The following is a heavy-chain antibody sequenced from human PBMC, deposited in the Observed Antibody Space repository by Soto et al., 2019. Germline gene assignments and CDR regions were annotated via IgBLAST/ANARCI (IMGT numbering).Heavy chain of an antibody. J-gene: IGHJ6*02. CDR1: GFTFSSYG. CDR2: IWYDGSNK. Sequence: GGSLRLSCAASGFTFSSYGMHWVRQAPGKGLEWVAVIWYDGSNKYYADSVKGRFTISRDNSKNTLYLQMNSLRAEDTAVYYCAKEQQPSHYYYGMDVWGQGTTVTVSS. CDR3: AKEQQPSHYYYGMDV. D-gene: IGHD6-13*01. V-gene: IGHV3-33*06.